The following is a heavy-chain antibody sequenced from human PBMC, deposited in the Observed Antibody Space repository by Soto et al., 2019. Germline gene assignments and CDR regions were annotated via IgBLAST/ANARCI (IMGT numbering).Heavy chain of an antibody. CDR3: TTYHGDYYFDH. J-gene: IGHJ4*02. V-gene: IGHV1-24*01. CDR2: FDPDEAET. D-gene: IGHD4-17*01. Sequence: QVQLVQSGAEVKKPGASVKVSCKVSGYTLNEVAMHWVRQAPGKGLEWLGGFDPDEAETIYAQNFQGKATMTEDTCTDTVYKQLSRVRSEDTTIYFYTTYHGDYYFDHWGQGTLVTVSS. CDR1: GYTLNEVA.